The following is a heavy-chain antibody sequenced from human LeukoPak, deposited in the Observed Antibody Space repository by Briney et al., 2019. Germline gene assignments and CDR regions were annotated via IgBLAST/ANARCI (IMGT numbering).Heavy chain of an antibody. J-gene: IGHJ4*02. D-gene: IGHD2-15*01. CDR2: INAGNGNT. V-gene: IGHV1-3*01. Sequence: PEASVKVSCKASGYTFTSYAMHWVRQAPGQRLEWMGWINAGNGNTKYSQKFQGRVTITRDTSASTAYMELSSLRSEDTAVYYCARLALPVGAAEPFDYWGQGTLVTVSS. CDR1: GYTFTSYA. CDR3: ARLALPVGAAEPFDY.